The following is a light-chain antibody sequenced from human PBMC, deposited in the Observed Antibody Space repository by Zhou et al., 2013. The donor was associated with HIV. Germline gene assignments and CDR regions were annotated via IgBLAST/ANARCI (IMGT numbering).Light chain of an antibody. CDR1: QGIRSD. CDR3: LQHNTYPFT. J-gene: IGKJ5*01. CDR2: SAS. V-gene: IGKV1-17*02. Sequence: DIQMTQSPSSLSASIGDRVTITCRASQGIRSDLGWYQQKPGKAPNRLIYSASTLQSGVPLRFSGSGSGTEFTLTINNLQPEDFATYYCLQHNTYPFTFGQGTRLDIK.